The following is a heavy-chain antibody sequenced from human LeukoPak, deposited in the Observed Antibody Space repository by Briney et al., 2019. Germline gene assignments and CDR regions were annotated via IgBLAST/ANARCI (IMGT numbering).Heavy chain of an antibody. CDR1: GGSISTSSYY. Sequence: SETLSLTCTVSGGSISTSSYYWGWVRQPPGKGLEWIGYIYYSGSTYYNPSLKSRVTISVDTSKNQFSLKLSSVTAADTAVYYCARVKNWFDPWGQGTLVTVSS. CDR2: IYYSGST. V-gene: IGHV4-39*07. CDR3: ARVKNWFDP. J-gene: IGHJ5*02.